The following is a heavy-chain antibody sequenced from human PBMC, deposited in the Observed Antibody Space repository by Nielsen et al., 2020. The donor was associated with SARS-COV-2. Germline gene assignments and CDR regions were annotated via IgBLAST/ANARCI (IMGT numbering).Heavy chain of an antibody. D-gene: IGHD6-19*01. CDR2: ISSSSSYI. CDR3: ASRAGTVYYYYGMDV. Sequence: GESLKISCAASGFTFSSYSMNWVRQAPGKGLEWVSSISSSSSYIYYADSVKGRFTISRDNAKNSLYLQMNSLRAEDTAVYYCASRAGTVYYYYGMDVWGQGTTVTVSS. CDR1: GFTFSSYS. V-gene: IGHV3-21*01. J-gene: IGHJ6*02.